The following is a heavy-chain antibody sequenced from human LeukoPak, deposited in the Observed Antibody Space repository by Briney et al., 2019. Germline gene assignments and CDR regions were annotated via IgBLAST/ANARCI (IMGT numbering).Heavy chain of an antibody. CDR2: ISGSGVNT. Sequence: GGSLRLTCAASGFTFSNYAMNWVRQAPGKGLEWVSLISGSGVNTYYADSVKGRFTISRDTSKNTVSLQMNSLRGEDTAVYYCAKDVRVGGGGMDVWGQGTPVTVSS. J-gene: IGHJ6*02. CDR3: AKDVRVGGGGMDV. CDR1: GFTFSNYA. V-gene: IGHV3-23*01. D-gene: IGHD1-26*01.